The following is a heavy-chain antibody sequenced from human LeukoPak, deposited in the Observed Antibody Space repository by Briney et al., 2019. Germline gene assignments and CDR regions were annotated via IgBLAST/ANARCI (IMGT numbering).Heavy chain of an antibody. CDR3: ARDSKVLNGQNYYYYGMDV. V-gene: IGHV1-8*01. CDR1: GYTFTSYD. J-gene: IGHJ6*02. CDR2: MSPNSGNT. Sequence: GASVKVSCKASGYTFTSYDINWVRQATGQGLEWMGWMSPNSGNTGYARKFQGRVTMTRSTSMSTAYMELSSLRAEDTAVYYCARDSKVLNGQNYYYYGMDVWGQGTTVTVSS. D-gene: IGHD3-10*01.